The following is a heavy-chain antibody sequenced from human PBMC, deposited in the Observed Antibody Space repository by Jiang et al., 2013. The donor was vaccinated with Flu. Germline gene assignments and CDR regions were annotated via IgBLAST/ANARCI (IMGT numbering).Heavy chain of an antibody. CDR1: GGSMSSYY. V-gene: IGHV4-59*08. J-gene: IGHJ5*02. Sequence: VQLVESGPGLVKPSETLSLACTISGGSMSSYYWSWIRQPPGKGLEWIGYIYYSGNTKYNPSLKSRVTISVDTSKNQFSLRLRSVTATDTAVYFCARHWGFGSTTGWTTWFDPWGQGTLVTVSS. CDR3: ARHWGFGSTTGWTTWFDP. CDR2: IYYSGNT. D-gene: IGHD1-26*01.